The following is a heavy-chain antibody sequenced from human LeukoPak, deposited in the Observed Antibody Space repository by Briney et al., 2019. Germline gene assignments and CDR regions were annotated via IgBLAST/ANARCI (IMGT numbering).Heavy chain of an antibody. CDR3: ARDAVRGVIIPYYYYYGMDV. Sequence: ASVKVSCKASGYTFTSYYMHWVRQAPGQGLEWMGIINPSGGSTSYAQKFQGRVTMTRDTSTSTVYMELSSLRSEDTAMYYCARDAVRGVIIPYYYYYGMDVWGQGTTVTVSS. CDR1: GYTFTSYY. V-gene: IGHV1-46*01. CDR2: INPSGGST. J-gene: IGHJ6*02. D-gene: IGHD3-10*01.